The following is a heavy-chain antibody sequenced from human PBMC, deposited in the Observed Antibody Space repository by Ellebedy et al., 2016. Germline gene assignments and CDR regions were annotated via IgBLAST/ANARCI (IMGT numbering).Heavy chain of an antibody. J-gene: IGHJ5*02. Sequence: SGPTLVNPTATLTLTCSFSGFLLNTPAVGVGWIRQPPGKAMERLGLLYWDDVKHVTPSLRRRLTLTKDTPGNQVVLTMANVDPVDTGTYYCAHLAGWLHVSWGQGTHVTVSS. CDR1: GFLLNTPAVG. D-gene: IGHD5-12*01. CDR3: AHLAGWLHVS. V-gene: IGHV2-5*02. CDR2: LYWDDVK.